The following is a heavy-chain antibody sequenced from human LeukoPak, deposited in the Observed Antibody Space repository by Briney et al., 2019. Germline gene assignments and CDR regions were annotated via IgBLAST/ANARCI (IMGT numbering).Heavy chain of an antibody. CDR3: ARGQLHFDY. V-gene: IGHV4-38-2*02. Sequence: SETLSLTCTVSGYSISSGYYWGWIRQPPGKGLEWIGSIYHSGSTYYNPSLKSRVTISVDTSKNQFSLKLGSVTAADTAVYYCARGQLHFDYWGQGTLVTVSS. D-gene: IGHD6-6*01. CDR1: GYSISSGYY. J-gene: IGHJ4*02. CDR2: IYHSGST.